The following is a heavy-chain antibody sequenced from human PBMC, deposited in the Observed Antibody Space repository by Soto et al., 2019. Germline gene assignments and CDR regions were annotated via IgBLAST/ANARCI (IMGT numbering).Heavy chain of an antibody. J-gene: IGHJ4*02. CDR2: IDPKNGGT. D-gene: IGHD1-26*01. CDR1: GYSISAYY. Sequence: QVQLVQSGTEVKKPGASVKVSCQASGYSISAYYIHWVRQAPGQGLEWMGWIDPKNGGTVSAQKFQGRLTMTRDTSISTVYIDPSRLTSDDTALYYCGRDDHGIFPYWGQGSLVTVSS. V-gene: IGHV1-2*02. CDR3: GRDDHGIFPY.